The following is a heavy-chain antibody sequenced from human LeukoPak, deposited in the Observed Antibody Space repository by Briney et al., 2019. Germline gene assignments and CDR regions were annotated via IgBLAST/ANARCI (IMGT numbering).Heavy chain of an antibody. CDR1: GYSFTSYW. J-gene: IGHJ4*02. CDR2: IYSGDSDN. CDR3: ARHRAAAEGGALDY. D-gene: IGHD6-13*01. V-gene: IGHV5-51*01. Sequence: GESLKISCKGPGYSFTSYWIGWVRQMPRKGLEWVGIIYSGDSDNRYSPSSQGQVTIPADKSISAAYLQWSSLKASDNAIYYCARHRAAAEGGALDYWGQGTLVTVSA.